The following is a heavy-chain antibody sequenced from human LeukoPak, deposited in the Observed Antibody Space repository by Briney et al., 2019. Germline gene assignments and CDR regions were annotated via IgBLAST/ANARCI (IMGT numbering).Heavy chain of an antibody. V-gene: IGHV3-21*01. D-gene: IGHD6-25*01. CDR1: GFTFSSYS. J-gene: IGHJ6*03. CDR3: ARDSSGVYYYYYYMDV. Sequence: GGSLSLSCAASGFTFSSYSMNWVRQAPGKGLEWVSSISSSSYIYYADSVKGRFTISRDNAKNSLYLQMNSLRAEDTAVYYCARDSSGVYYYYYYMDVWGKGTTVTVSS. CDR2: ISSSSYI.